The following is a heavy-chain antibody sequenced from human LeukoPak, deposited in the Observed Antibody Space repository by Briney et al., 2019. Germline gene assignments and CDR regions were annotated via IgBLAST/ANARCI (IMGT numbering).Heavy chain of an antibody. D-gene: IGHD3-22*01. V-gene: IGHV3-11*01. Sequence: GGSLRLSCAASGFTFSDYYMSWIRQAPGKGLEWVSYISSSGSTIYYADSVKGRFTISRDNAKNSLYLQMNSLRAEDTAVYYCARDLTYYYDSSRNPGYWGQGTLVTVSS. CDR2: ISSSGSTI. CDR3: ARDLTYYYDSSRNPGY. J-gene: IGHJ4*02. CDR1: GFTFSDYY.